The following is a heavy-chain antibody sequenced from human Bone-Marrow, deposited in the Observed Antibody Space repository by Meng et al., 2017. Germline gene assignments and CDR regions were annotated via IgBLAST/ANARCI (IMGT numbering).Heavy chain of an antibody. CDR2: ISYDGSNK. D-gene: IGHD6-13*01. CDR1: GFTFSSYA. CDR3: AGEISGIAAAGPEYYYHYGMDV. V-gene: IGHV3-30*01. Sequence: GGSLRLSCAASGFTFSSYAMHWVRQAPGKGLEWVAVISYDGSNKYYADSVKGRFTISRDNSKNTLYLQMNSMRAKDTAVYYCAGEISGIAAAGPEYYYHYGMDVWGQGTTVTVSS. J-gene: IGHJ6*02.